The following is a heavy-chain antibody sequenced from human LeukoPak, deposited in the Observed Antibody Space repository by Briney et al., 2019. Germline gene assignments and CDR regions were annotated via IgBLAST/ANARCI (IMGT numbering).Heavy chain of an antibody. CDR3: AKVVAVAGTYYFDY. V-gene: IGHV3-23*01. D-gene: IGHD6-19*01. CDR2: ISGSGGST. CDR1: GFTFSSYA. Sequence: GGSLRLSCAASGFTFSSYAMSWVRQAPGKGLEWVSAISGSGGSTYYADSVKGRFTTSRDNSKNTLYLQMNSLRAEDTAVYYCAKVVAVAGTYYFDYWGQGTLVTVSS. J-gene: IGHJ4*02.